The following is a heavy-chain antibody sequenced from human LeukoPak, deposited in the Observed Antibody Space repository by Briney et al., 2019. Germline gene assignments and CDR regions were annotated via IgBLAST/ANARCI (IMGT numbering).Heavy chain of an antibody. CDR1: GYTFTDYY. Sequence: ASVKVSCKASGYTFTDYYMHWVRQAPGQGLEWLGWINPNSGGTNYPPKFQGRLTMTRDTSISTAYMELTRLTSDDTAVYYCAREGPRPKGSGGAAFHIWGQGTMVTVSS. CDR3: AREGPRPKGSGGAAFHI. J-gene: IGHJ3*02. D-gene: IGHD6-19*01. V-gene: IGHV1-2*02. CDR2: INPNSGGT.